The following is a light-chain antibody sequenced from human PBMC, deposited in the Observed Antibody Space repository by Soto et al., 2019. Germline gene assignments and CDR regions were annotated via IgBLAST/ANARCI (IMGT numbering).Light chain of an antibody. Sequence: QYALTQPASVSGSPGQSITISCTGTSSDVGSYNLVSWYQQHADKAPKLMIYDVSKRPSGISIRFSGSKSGSTASLTISGLQAEDEADYYCCSDAGSTTSWVFGGGTKVTVL. V-gene: IGLV2-23*02. J-gene: IGLJ3*02. CDR1: SSDVGSYNL. CDR2: DVS. CDR3: CSDAGSTTSWV.